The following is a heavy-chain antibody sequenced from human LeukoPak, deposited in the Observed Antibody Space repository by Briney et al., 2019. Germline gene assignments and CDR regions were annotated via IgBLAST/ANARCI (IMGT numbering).Heavy chain of an antibody. V-gene: IGHV3-53*01. CDR3: ARQGELAARPGWFMY. CDR2: IYSGGST. CDR1: GFTVSSSY. J-gene: IGHJ4*02. D-gene: IGHD6-6*01. Sequence: GGSLRLSCAASGFTVSSSYMSWVRQAPGKGLEWVSVIYSGGSTYYADSVKGRFTISSDNSKNTLYLQMNSLRAEDTAVYYCARQGELAARPGWFMYWGQGTLVTVSS.